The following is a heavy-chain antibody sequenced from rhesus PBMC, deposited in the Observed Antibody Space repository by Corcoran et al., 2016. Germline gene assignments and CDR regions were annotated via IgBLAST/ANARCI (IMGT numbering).Heavy chain of an antibody. J-gene: IGHJ4*01. Sequence: QVQLQESGPGVVKPSETLSLTCAVSGGSISDSYRWSWIRQPPGKGLEWSGYIYCMSKKPNHHPSHKSRVTIAKDTSKNQVSLKLSSVTAADTAVYYCAREATSSWSDKYFDYWGQGVLVTVSS. CDR3: AREATSSWSDKYFDY. CDR2: IYCMSKKP. V-gene: IGHV4S10*01. D-gene: IGHD6-13*01. CDR1: GGSISDSYR.